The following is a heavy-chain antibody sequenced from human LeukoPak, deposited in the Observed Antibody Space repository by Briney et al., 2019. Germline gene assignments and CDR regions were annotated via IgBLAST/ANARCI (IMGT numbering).Heavy chain of an antibody. V-gene: IGHV3-11*04. CDR1: GFNVSDYY. D-gene: IGHD2-21*01. J-gene: IGHJ4*02. CDR2: IVISGGTT. CDR3: ARDGGENSWEGYFDV. Sequence: PGGSLRLSCAASGFNVSDYYMSWIRQSPGKGLEWVSHIVISGGTTYYTDSVKGRFTISRDTARNSVYLQMNSLRAEDTAVYYCARDGGENSWEGYFDVWGQGALVTVSS.